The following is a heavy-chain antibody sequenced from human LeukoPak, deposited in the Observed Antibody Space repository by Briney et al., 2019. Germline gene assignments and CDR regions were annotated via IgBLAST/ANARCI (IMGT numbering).Heavy chain of an antibody. D-gene: IGHD3-9*01. CDR1: GGTFSSYT. J-gene: IGHJ4*02. V-gene: IGHV1-69*01. CDR3: ATNRGNLRYFDWLQHNY. Sequence: ASVKVSCKASGGTFSSYTISWVRQAPGQGLEWMGGIIPIFGTANYAQKFQGRVTITADGSTSTAYMELSSLRSEDTAVYYCATNRGNLRYFDWLQHNYWGQGTLVTVSS. CDR2: IIPIFGTA.